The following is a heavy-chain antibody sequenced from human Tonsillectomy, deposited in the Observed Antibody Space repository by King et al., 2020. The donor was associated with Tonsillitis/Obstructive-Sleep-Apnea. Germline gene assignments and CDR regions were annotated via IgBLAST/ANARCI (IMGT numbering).Heavy chain of an antibody. CDR2: ISWNSGSI. V-gene: IGHV3-9*01. D-gene: IGHD3-3*01. CDR1: GFTFDDYA. CDR3: AKGGYDFWRGYSHLDY. Sequence: VQLVESGGGLVQPGRSLRLSCAASGFTFDDYAMHWVRQAPGKGLEWVSGISWNSGSIGYADSVKGRFTISRDNAKNSLYLQMNSLRAEDTALYYCAKGGYDFWRGYSHLDYWGQGTLVTVSS. J-gene: IGHJ4*02.